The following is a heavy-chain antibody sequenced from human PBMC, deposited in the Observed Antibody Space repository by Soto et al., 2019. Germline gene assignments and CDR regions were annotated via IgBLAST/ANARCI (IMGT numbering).Heavy chain of an antibody. CDR1: GFTFSSYG. V-gene: IGHV3-33*01. J-gene: IGHJ4*02. CDR3: ARDGAGIVATIISPFDY. CDR2: IWYDGSNK. D-gene: IGHD5-12*01. Sequence: PGGSLRLSCAASGFTFSSYGMHWVRQAPGKGLEWVAVIWYDGSNKYYADSVKGRFTISRDNSKNTLYLQMNSLRAEDTAVYYCARDGAGIVATIISPFDYWGKGTLVTVPS.